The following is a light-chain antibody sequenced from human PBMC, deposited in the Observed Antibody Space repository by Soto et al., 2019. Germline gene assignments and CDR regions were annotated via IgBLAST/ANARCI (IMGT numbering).Light chain of an antibody. Sequence: QSALTQPPSASGSPGQSVTISCTGTSSDVGGYNYVSWYQQHPGKAPKLMISEVSKRPSGVPDRFSGSKSGNTAPLTVSGLQAEYEADYYCSSFAGNNNLVFGGGTKLTVL. CDR1: SSDVGGYNY. CDR3: SSFAGNNNLV. CDR2: EVS. V-gene: IGLV2-8*01. J-gene: IGLJ2*01.